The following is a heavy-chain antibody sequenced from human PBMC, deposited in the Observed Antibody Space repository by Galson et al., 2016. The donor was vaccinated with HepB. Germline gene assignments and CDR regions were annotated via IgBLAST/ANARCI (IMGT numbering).Heavy chain of an antibody. Sequence: SLRLSCAASGFRFSSYVMSWARQAPGKGLDWVSSINGGGGITYYADSVKGRFTISRDNSKNTVYLQMNSLRAEDTAVYYCAKEGTIFGMIPYGVDVWGQGTTVTVSS. CDR3: AKEGTIFGMIPYGVDV. J-gene: IGHJ6*02. CDR2: INGGGGIT. D-gene: IGHD3-3*01. CDR1: GFRFSSYV. V-gene: IGHV3-23*01.